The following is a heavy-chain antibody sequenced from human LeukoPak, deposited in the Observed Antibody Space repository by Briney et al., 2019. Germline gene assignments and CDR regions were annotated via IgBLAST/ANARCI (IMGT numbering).Heavy chain of an antibody. V-gene: IGHV4-39*01. CDR2: IYDSGST. CDR1: GGSICSSSYY. J-gene: IGHJ1*01. Sequence: SETLSLTCTVSGGSICSSSYYWGWIRQPPGKGLEWIGSIYDSGSTYYNPSLKSRVTISVDTSKNQFSLKLSSVTAADTAVYYCARHGYYCDSSGYYLEYFQHWGQGTLVTVSS. CDR3: ARHGYYCDSSGYYLEYFQH. D-gene: IGHD3-22*01.